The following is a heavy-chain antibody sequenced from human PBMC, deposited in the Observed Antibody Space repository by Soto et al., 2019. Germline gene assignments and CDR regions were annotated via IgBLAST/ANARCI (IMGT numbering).Heavy chain of an antibody. V-gene: IGHV1-8*01. CDR3: SRGLNDWFDP. CDR1: GYTFTSYE. J-gene: IGHJ5*02. Sequence: QVQLVQAGAQVKKPGASVKVSCKASGYTFTSYESNWWRQATGQGLEWMGWMNPNSGNTGYAQKFQGRVTMTRNTSISTAYMELSSLRSADTAVYYCSRGLNDWFDPWGQGTLVTVSS. CDR2: MNPNSGNT.